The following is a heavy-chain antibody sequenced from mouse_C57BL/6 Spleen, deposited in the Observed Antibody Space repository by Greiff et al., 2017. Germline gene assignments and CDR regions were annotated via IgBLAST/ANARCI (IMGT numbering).Heavy chain of an antibody. Sequence: QVQLQQSGAELVKPGASVKLSCKASGYTFTSYWMHWVKQRPGQGLEWIGMIHPNSGSTNYNEKFKSKATLTVDKSSSTAYMQLSSLTSEDSAVYYCARSYDYGAWFAYWGQGTLVTVSA. D-gene: IGHD2-4*01. V-gene: IGHV1-64*01. CDR2: IHPNSGST. CDR1: GYTFTSYW. CDR3: ARSYDYGAWFAY. J-gene: IGHJ3*01.